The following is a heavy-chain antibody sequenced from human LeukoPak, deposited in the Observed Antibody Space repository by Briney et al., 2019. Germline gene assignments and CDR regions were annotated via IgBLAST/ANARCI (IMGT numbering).Heavy chain of an antibody. CDR3: ARGLIVGAFGGHFDY. J-gene: IGHJ4*02. D-gene: IGHD1-26*01. V-gene: IGHV3-30*04. CDR1: GFTFSSYA. Sequence: GRSLRLSCAASGFTFSSYAMHWVRQAPGKGLEWVAVISYDGSNKYYADSVKGRFTISRDNSKNTLYLQMNSLRAEDTAVYYCARGLIVGAFGGHFDYWGQGTLVTASS. CDR2: ISYDGSNK.